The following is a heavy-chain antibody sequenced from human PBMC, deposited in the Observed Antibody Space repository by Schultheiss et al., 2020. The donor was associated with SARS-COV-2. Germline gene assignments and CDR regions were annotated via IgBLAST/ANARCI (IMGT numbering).Heavy chain of an antibody. V-gene: IGHV1-46*01. D-gene: IGHD1-14*01. CDR1: GYAFIGYY. Sequence: ASVKVSCKASGYAFIGYYMHWVRQAPGQGLEWMGIINPSGGSTSYAQKFQGRVTMTRDTSTSTVYMELSSLRSEDTAVYYCAREDTNQRYYFDYWGQGTLVTVSS. CDR3: AREDTNQRYYFDY. J-gene: IGHJ4*02. CDR2: INPSGGST.